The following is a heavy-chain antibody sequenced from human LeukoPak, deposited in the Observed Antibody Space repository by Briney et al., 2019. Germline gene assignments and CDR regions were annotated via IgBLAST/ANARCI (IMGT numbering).Heavy chain of an antibody. Sequence: GESLRLSCSASGFTFSRYAMHWVRQAPGKGLEYVSGINDNGGRTHYGDSVKGRFSISRDNSKNTLHLQMSTLRAEDTALYYCVKGVGGSYAFDYWGQGILVTVAS. CDR3: VKGVGGSYAFDY. D-gene: IGHD1-26*01. CDR1: GFTFSRYA. V-gene: IGHV3-64D*09. CDR2: INDNGGRT. J-gene: IGHJ4*02.